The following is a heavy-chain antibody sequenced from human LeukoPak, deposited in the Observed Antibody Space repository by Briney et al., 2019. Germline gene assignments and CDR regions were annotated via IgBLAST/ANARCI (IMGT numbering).Heavy chain of an antibody. V-gene: IGHV1-18*01. Sequence: ASVKVSCKASGYTFTSYGISWVRQAPGQGLEWMGWISAYNGNTNYAQKLQGRVTMTRNTSISTAYMELRSLRFDDTAIYYCARDLRITVSVAEKMNSGYWGQGTLVTVSS. J-gene: IGHJ4*02. CDR3: ARDLRITVSVAEKMNSGY. CDR2: ISAYNGNT. D-gene: IGHD6-19*01. CDR1: GYTFTSYG.